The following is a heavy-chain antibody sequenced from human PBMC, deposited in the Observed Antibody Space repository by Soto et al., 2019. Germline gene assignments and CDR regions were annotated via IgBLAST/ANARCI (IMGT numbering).Heavy chain of an antibody. J-gene: IGHJ6*02. CDR3: TATPRNGMGV. Sequence: EVQLVESGGGLVQPGGSLRLACAGSGFRVSEYWMHWVRQAPGKGLVWVSRVSNEGSKEYADFVKGRFTLSKDNAKNTLYLEMDSLSVEDTALYYCTATPRNGMGVWGQGTKVTVAS. V-gene: IGHV3-74*01. CDR2: VSNEGSK. CDR1: GFRVSEYW.